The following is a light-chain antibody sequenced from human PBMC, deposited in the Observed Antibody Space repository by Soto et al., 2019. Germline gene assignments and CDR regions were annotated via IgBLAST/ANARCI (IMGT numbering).Light chain of an antibody. CDR1: ESVSSN. CDR2: GIS. CDR3: QQYSKWPIT. Sequence: EVVMTQSPATLYVSPGGRATLSCSASESVSSNLAWYQHHPGQPPRLLIYGISTRATGITARFSGSGSGTEFSLTISSLQSEDFAVYYCQQYSKWPITFGPGTRLDIK. V-gene: IGKV3-15*01. J-gene: IGKJ5*01.